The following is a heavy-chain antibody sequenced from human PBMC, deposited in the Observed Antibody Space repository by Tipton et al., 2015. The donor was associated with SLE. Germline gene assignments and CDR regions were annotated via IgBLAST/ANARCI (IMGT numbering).Heavy chain of an antibody. Sequence: QVQLVQSGGGLVKPGGSLRLSCAASGFTFSDYYMSWIRQAPGKGLEWVSYISSSGSTIYYADSVKGRFTISRDNSKNTLYLQMNSLRAEDTAVYYARFLEWLSHDAFDIWGQGTMVTVSS. CDR2: ISSSGSTI. CDR3: RFLEWLSHDAFDI. D-gene: IGHD3-3*01. V-gene: IGHV3-11*04. J-gene: IGHJ3*02. CDR1: GFTFSDYY.